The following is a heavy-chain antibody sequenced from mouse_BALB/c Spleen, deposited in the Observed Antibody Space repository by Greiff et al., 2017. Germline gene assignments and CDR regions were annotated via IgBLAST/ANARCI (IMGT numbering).Heavy chain of an antibody. J-gene: IGHJ4*01. V-gene: IGHV1-7*01. CDR3: AREGNYGHRYAMDY. Sequence: VQLQQSGAELAKPGASVKMSCKASGYTFTSYWMHWVKLRPGQGLEWIGYINPSTGYTEYNQKFKDKATLTADKSSSTAYMQLSSLTSEDSAVYYCAREGNYGHRYAMDYWGQGTSVTVSS. D-gene: IGHD2-1*01. CDR2: INPSTGYT. CDR1: GYTFTSYW.